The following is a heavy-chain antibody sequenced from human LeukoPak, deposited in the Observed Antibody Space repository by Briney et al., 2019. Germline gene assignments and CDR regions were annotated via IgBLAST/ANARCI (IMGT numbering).Heavy chain of an antibody. CDR2: IYYSGST. Sequence: PSETLSLTCTVSGGSISSSSYYWGWIRQPPGKGLEWIGSIYYSGSTYYNPSLKSRVTISVDTSKNQFSLKLSSVTAADTAVYYCARSRGEDIVVVPALNWSQGTLVTVSS. V-gene: IGHV4-39*01. J-gene: IGHJ4*02. CDR3: ARSRGEDIVVVPALN. D-gene: IGHD2-2*01. CDR1: GGSISSSSYY.